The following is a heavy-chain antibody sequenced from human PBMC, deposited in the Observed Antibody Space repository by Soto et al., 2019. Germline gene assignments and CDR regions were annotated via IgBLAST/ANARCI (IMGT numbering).Heavy chain of an antibody. Sequence: PSETLSLTCTVSGGSISSSSYYWGWIRQPPGKGLEWIGSIYYSGSTYYNPSLKSRVTISVDTSKNQFSLKLSSVTAADTAVYYCASGGIAVVGPGPYYFDYWGQGTLVTAPQ. CDR2: IYYSGST. J-gene: IGHJ4*02. CDR1: GGSISSSSYY. CDR3: ASGGIAVVGPGPYYFDY. D-gene: IGHD6-19*01. V-gene: IGHV4-39*01.